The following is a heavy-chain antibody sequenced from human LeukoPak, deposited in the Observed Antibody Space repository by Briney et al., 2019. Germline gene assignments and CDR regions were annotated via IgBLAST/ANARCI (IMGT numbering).Heavy chain of an antibody. CDR2: ISYDGSNK. V-gene: IGHV3-30-3*01. CDR1: GFTFSSYA. Sequence: WGSLRLSCAASGFTFSSYAMHWVRQAPGKGLEWVAVISYDGSNKYYADSVKGRFTISRDNSKNTLYLQMNSLRAEDTAVYYCARGGAYYDFWSGYYNPDYWGQGTLVTVSS. J-gene: IGHJ4*02. CDR3: ARGGAYYDFWSGYYNPDY. D-gene: IGHD3-3*01.